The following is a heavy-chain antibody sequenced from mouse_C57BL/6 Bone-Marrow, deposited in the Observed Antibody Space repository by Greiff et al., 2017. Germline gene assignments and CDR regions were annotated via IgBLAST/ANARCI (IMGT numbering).Heavy chain of an antibody. CDR3: ARVVLRYPYFDY. V-gene: IGHV1-4*01. CDR1: GYTFTSYT. CDR2: INPSSGYT. Sequence: VQLQQSGAELARPGASVKMSCKASGYTFTSYTMHWVKQRPGQGLEWIGYINPSSGYTKYNQKFKDKATLTADKSSRTAYMQLSSLTSEDSAVYYCARVVLRYPYFDYWGQGTTLTVSS. D-gene: IGHD1-1*01. J-gene: IGHJ2*01.